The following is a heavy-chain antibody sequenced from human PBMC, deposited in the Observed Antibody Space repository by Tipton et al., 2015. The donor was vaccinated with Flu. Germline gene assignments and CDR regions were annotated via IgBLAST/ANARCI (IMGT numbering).Heavy chain of an antibody. CDR2: IKRKTDGETT. CDR1: GFTLSSYW. CDR3: TGPFYYFDC. Sequence: GSLRLSCAASGFTLSSYWMSWVRQAPGKGLEWVGRIKRKTDGETTDYAAPVKGRFTVSRDDSKNIAYLQMNSLKTEDTAVYYCTGPFYYFDCWGQGTLVTVSS. V-gene: IGHV3-15*01. J-gene: IGHJ4*02.